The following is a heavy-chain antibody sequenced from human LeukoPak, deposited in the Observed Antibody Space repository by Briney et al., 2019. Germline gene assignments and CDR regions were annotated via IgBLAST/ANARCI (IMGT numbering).Heavy chain of an antibody. D-gene: IGHD4-23*01. J-gene: IGHJ4*02. CDR1: GFTFSNAW. V-gene: IGHV3-15*01. CDR2: IKSKTDGGTT. Sequence: GGSLRLSCATSGFTFSNAWMSWVRQAPGKGLEWVGRIKSKTDGGTTDYAAPVKGRFTISRDDSKNTLYLQMNSLKTEDTAVYYCTTDQTVVSDIDYWGQGTLVTVSS. CDR3: TTDQTVVSDIDY.